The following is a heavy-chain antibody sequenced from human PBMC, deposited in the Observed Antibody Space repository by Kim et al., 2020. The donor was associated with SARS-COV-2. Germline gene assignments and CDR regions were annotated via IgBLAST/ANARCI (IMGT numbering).Heavy chain of an antibody. CDR3: ARDRDCSSTSCYYYFDY. CDR2: INSDGSST. Sequence: GGSLRLSCAASGFTFSSYWMHWVRQAPGKGLVWVSRINSDGSSTSYADSVKGRFTISRDNAKNTLYLQMNSLRAEDTAVYYCARDRDCSSTSCYYYFDYWGQGTLVTVSS. V-gene: IGHV3-74*01. D-gene: IGHD2-2*01. CDR1: GFTFSSYW. J-gene: IGHJ4*02.